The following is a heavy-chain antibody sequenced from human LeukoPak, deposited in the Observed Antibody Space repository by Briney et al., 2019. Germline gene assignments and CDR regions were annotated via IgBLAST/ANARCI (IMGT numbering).Heavy chain of an antibody. V-gene: IGHV1-46*01. CDR3: ARGGVNDIVVVPADPFDY. J-gene: IGHJ4*02. Sequence: GASVKVSCKASGYTFTSYYMHWVRQAPGQGLEWMGIINPSGGSTSYAQKFQGRVTMTRDTSTSTVYMELSSLRSEDTAVYYCARGGVNDIVVVPADPFDYWGQGTLVTVSS. D-gene: IGHD2-2*01. CDR1: GYTFTSYY. CDR2: INPSGGST.